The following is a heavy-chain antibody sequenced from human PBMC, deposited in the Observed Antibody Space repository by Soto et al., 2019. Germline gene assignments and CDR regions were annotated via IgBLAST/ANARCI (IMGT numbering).Heavy chain of an antibody. CDR1: SGSISSSNW. J-gene: IGHJ6*03. CDR3: ARAPREPLVGGVIASKYYYYYMDV. Sequence: SETLSLTCAVSSGSISSSNWWSWVRQPPGKGLEWIGEIYHSGSTNYNPSLKSRVTISVDKSKNQFSLKLSSVTAADTAVYYCARAPREPLVGGVIASKYYYYYMDVWGKGTTVTVSS. D-gene: IGHD3-16*02. V-gene: IGHV4-4*02. CDR2: IYHSGST.